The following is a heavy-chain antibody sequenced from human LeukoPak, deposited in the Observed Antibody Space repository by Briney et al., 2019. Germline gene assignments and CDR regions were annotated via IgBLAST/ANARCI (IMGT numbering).Heavy chain of an antibody. CDR2: INPSRGST. D-gene: IGHD3-3*02. J-gene: IGHJ4*02. CDR1: VYTFTSYY. Sequence: GASVKVSCKASVYTFTSYYMHWVRHAPGQGLEWMGIINPSRGSTSYAQKFQGKVTMTRDTSTSAVYMELSSLRSEDTAVYCCVRAGVLDFDYWGQGTLVTVSS. V-gene: IGHV1-46*01. CDR3: VRAGVLDFDY.